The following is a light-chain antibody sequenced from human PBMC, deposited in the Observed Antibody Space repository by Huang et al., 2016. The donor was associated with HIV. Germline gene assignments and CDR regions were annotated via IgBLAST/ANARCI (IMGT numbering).Light chain of an antibody. J-gene: IGKJ2*01. CDR2: AAS. V-gene: IGKV1-27*01. Sequence: DIQMTQSPSSLSISVGDTVTITCRASPGIGNFLAWYQQKPGQVPKLLIYAASTLHSGVPSRFAGSGSGTDFTLTISSLQPEDVATYYCQRYNNAPYTFGQGTKLDIK. CDR3: QRYNNAPYT. CDR1: PGIGNF.